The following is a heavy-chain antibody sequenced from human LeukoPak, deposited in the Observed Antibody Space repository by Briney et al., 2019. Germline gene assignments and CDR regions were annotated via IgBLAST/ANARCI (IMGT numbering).Heavy chain of an antibody. V-gene: IGHV1-2*02. D-gene: IGHD1-1*01. CDR1: GYTFTGYY. CDR3: ARSGFTTGFYLDF. Sequence: ASVKVSCKASGYTFTGYYIHWLRQAPAQGLEWMGWIDPISGGTNYAQKSQDTITMTGDKSIATAYMEVRRLNSDGTAVYYCARSGFTTGFYLDFWGQGTLVAVSS. J-gene: IGHJ4*02. CDR2: IDPISGGT.